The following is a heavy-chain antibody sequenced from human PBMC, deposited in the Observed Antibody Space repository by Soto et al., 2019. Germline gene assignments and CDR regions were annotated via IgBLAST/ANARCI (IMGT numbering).Heavy chain of an antibody. CDR3: XXXXXXXXXXXSSCHPAGAY. V-gene: IGHV3-30*03. Sequence: QVQLVESGGGVVQPGRSLRLSCAGSGFTFSNYGLHWVRQAPGKGLEWVAVISYDGXXXYYADPVKGRFTISRXNSNXXXXXXXXXXXXXXXXXXXXXXXXXXXXXXXSSCHPAGAYWGQGTLVTVSS. CDR2: ISYDGXXX. D-gene: IGHD2-15*01. CDR1: GFTFSNYG. J-gene: IGHJ4*02.